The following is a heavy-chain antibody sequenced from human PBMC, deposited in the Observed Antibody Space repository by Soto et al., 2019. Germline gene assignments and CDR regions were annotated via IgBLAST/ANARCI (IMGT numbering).Heavy chain of an antibody. V-gene: IGHV3-23*01. CDR1: GFTFSSYA. D-gene: IGHD3-3*01. CDR2: ITGNSGST. J-gene: IGHJ4*02. CDR3: AKSPEWPNRYFDY. Sequence: VGSLRLSCAASGFTFSSYAMVWVRQAPGKGLEWVSTITGNSGSTAYGDSVKGRFTISRDNSKSTLYLQMNSLRVEDTAAYYCAKSPEWPNRYFDYRGQGTLVTVSS.